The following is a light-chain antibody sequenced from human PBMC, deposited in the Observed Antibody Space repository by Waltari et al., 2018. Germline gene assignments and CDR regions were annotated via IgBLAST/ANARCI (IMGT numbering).Light chain of an antibody. J-gene: IGKJ2*01. Sequence: AIQLTQFPSSLSAAVGDRVTIIWRASQDIGNEIGWYQQKPGIAPKPLIYGASFLQDGVPSRFSGSGSGTDFTLTISSLQPEDFASYLCLQDHDYPYSFGHGTKLE. V-gene: IGKV1-6*01. CDR2: GAS. CDR3: LQDHDYPYS. CDR1: QDIGNE.